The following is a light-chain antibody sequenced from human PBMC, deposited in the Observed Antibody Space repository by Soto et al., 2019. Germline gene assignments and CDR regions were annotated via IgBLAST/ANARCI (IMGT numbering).Light chain of an antibody. J-gene: IGKJ2*01. CDR1: QSVSSN. V-gene: IGKV3-15*01. CDR2: GAS. Sequence: EVVMTQSPATLSVYPGERATLSCRASQSVSSNLAWYQQKPGQAPRLLIYGASTRATGIPARFSGSGSGTEFTLTISSLQSEDFAVYYCQQYNNWRLMYTFNQGTKVDI. CDR3: QQYNNWRLMYT.